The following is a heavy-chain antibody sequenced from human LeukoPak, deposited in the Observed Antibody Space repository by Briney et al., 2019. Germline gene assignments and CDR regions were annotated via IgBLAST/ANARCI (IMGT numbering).Heavy chain of an antibody. CDR2: ISAYNGNT. CDR1: GYTFTNYG. CDR3: ARTFGIAVAGTEDY. Sequence: ASVKVSCKASGYTFTNYGISWVRQAPGQGLEWMGWISAYNGNTNYAQKLQGRVTMATDTSTNTAYMELRSLRSDDPAVYYCARTFGIAVAGTEDYWGQGTLVTVSS. V-gene: IGHV1-18*01. D-gene: IGHD6-19*01. J-gene: IGHJ4*02.